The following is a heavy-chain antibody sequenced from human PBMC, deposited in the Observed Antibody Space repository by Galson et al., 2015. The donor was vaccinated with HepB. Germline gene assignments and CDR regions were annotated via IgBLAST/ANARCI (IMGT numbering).Heavy chain of an antibody. V-gene: IGHV3-30*18. CDR3: AKGLRWLDY. J-gene: IGHJ4*02. D-gene: IGHD6-13*01. Sequence: SLRLSCAASGFTFSSYGMHWVRQAPGKGLEWVAVISYDGSNKYYADSVKGRFTISRGNSKNTLYLQMNSLRAEDTAVYYCAKGLRWLDYWGQGTLVTVSS. CDR2: ISYDGSNK. CDR1: GFTFSSYG.